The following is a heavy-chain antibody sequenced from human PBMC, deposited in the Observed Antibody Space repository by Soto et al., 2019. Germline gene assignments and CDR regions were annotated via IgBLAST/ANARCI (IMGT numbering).Heavy chain of an antibody. Sequence: QVQLQESGPGLVKPSETLSLTGTVSGGSISSYYWSWMRQPPGKGLGGIGYIYDRGSTNYNPSLKSRLXXSXDXXKNKFSLKLSSVTAADTAVYYCARGRLVRANWFDPWGQGILVTVSS. CDR1: GGSISSYY. CDR2: IYDRGST. J-gene: IGHJ5*02. D-gene: IGHD6-6*01. CDR3: ARGRLVRANWFDP. V-gene: IGHV4-59*01.